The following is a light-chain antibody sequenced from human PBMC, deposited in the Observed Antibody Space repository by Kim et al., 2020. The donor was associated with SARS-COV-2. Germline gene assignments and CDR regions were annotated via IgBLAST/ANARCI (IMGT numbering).Light chain of an antibody. CDR1: QSISSL. V-gene: IGKV1-5*03. J-gene: IGKJ4*01. CDR3: QQYNSYPLT. CDR2: KAS. Sequence: PSVVYIVTIPCPASQSISSLLAWYQQNPGKAPKLLIYKASSLESGVPSRFSGSGSGTEFTLTISSLQPDDFATYYCQQYNSYPLTFGGGTKVDIK.